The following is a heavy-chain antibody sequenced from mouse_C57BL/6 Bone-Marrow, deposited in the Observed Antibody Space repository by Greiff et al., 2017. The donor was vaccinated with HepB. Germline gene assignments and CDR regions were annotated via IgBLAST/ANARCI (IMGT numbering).Heavy chain of an antibody. Sequence: VQLQQPGAELVKPGASVKLSCKASGYTFTSYWMQWVKQRPGQGLEWIGEIDPSDSYTNYNQKFKGKATLTVDTSSSTAYMQLSSLTSEDSAVYYCARGLWSYYFDYWGQGTTLTVSS. CDR1: GYTFTSYW. V-gene: IGHV1-50*01. CDR2: IDPSDSYT. D-gene: IGHD1-1*02. CDR3: ARGLWSYYFDY. J-gene: IGHJ2*01.